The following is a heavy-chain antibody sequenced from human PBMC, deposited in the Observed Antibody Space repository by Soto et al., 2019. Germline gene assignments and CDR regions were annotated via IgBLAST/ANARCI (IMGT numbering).Heavy chain of an antibody. CDR3: ARDDGTYYYYGMDV. V-gene: IGHV1-2*04. CDR2: INPNSGGT. J-gene: IGHJ6*02. Sequence: SVKRCCKASGYSLTGDFMHWVRQAPGQGLEWMGWINPNSGGTNYAQKFQGWVTMTRDTSISTAYMELSRLRSDDTAVYYCARDDGTYYYYGMDVWVQGTTVTVSS. CDR1: GYSLTGDF.